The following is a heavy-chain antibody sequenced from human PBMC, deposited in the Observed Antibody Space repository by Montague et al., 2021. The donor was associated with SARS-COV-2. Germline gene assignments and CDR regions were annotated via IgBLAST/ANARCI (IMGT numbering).Heavy chain of an antibody. J-gene: IGHJ6*03. CDR3: ARHLIGALSYCMDV. CDR1: GGSISSSSYY. Sequence: SETLSLTCTVSGGSISSSSYYWGWIRQPPGKGLEWIGSIYYSGSTYYNPSLKSRVTISVDTSKNQFSLKLSSVTAADTAVYYCARHLIGALSYCMDVWGKGTPVTVSS. D-gene: IGHD2/OR15-2a*01. V-gene: IGHV4-39*01. CDR2: IYYSGST.